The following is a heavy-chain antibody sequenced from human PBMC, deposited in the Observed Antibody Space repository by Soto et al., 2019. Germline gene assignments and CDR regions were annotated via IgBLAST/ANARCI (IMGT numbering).Heavy chain of an antibody. Sequence: ASVKVSCKLSGYTLLELSIHWVRQAPGKGLEWMGGYDPEDAKTIYAQKSQGRVIMTEDTSTNTAYLEVRGLRYEDTAVYYCASQNWRWREQFDHWGQGTLVTVSS. CDR1: GYTLLELS. CDR3: ASQNWRWREQFDH. CDR2: YDPEDAKT. D-gene: IGHD1-1*01. J-gene: IGHJ4*02. V-gene: IGHV1-24*01.